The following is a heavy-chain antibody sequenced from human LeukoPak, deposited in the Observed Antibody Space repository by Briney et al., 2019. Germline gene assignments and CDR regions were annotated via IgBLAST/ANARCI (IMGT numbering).Heavy chain of an antibody. V-gene: IGHV1-69*04. CDR3: AREEGITMIVKDY. CDR2: IIPILGIA. D-gene: IGHD3-22*01. J-gene: IGHJ4*02. CDR1: GYTFTGYY. Sequence: GASVKVSCKASGYTFTGYYMHWVRQAPGQGLEWMGRIIPILGIANYAQKFQGRVTITADKSTSTAYMELSSLRSEDTAVYYCAREEGITMIVKDYWGQGTLVTVSS.